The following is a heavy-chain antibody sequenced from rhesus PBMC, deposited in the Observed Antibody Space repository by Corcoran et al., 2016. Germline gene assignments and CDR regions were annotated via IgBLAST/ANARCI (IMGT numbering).Heavy chain of an antibody. Sequence: VQLQESGLRVGKASETLSLTCAASGASISTYWWSRLRQAPGKGLEWIAEINGVGGIADHNPSLRSRCTISRDASRKQFSLKLTSVTAADTAVYYCARDCSSYLNDYLGQVVLVTVSS. D-gene: IGHD2-15*01. CDR1: GASISTYW. CDR3: ARDCSSYLNDY. J-gene: IGHJ4*01. V-gene: IGHV4-80*01. CDR2: INGVGGIA.